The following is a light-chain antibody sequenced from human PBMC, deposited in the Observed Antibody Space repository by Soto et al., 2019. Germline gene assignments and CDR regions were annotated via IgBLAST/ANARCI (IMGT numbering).Light chain of an antibody. CDR1: SSNVGSNY. J-gene: IGLJ3*02. CDR2: WDG. CDR3: AAWDDSLSGVV. V-gene: IGLV1-47*01. Sequence: QSVLTQPPSGSGTPGQRVTISCSGSSSNVGSNYVYWYQQVPGTAPILLMHWDGQRPSGVPDRFSGSKSGTSASLAISGLRSEDEADYYCAAWDDSLSGVVFGGGTKLTVL.